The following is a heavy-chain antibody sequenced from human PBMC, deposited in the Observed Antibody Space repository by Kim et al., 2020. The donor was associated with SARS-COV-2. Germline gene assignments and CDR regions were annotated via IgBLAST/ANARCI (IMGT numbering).Heavy chain of an antibody. CDR1: GGSLSGYS. V-gene: IGHV4-34*01. Sequence: SETLSLTCAVYGGSLSGYSWSWIRQPPGKGLEWIGEINHSGSTNYNPSLKSRVTISVDTSKNQFSLKLSSVTAADTAVYYCARTRYGDFFDSWGQGNLVT. D-gene: IGHD4-17*01. CDR2: INHSGST. J-gene: IGHJ4*02. CDR3: ARTRYGDFFDS.